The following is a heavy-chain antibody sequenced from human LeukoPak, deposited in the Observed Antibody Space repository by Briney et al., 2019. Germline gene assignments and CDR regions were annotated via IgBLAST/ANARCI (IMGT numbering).Heavy chain of an antibody. D-gene: IGHD2-21*02. V-gene: IGHV1-3*01. CDR2: INAGNGNT. CDR1: GYTFTGYY. Sequence: ASVKVSCKASGYTFTGYYMHWVRQAPGQGLEWMGWINAGNGNTKYSQKFQGRVTITRDTSASTAYMELSSLRSEDTAVYYCARDRRVTYYYFDYWGQGTLVTVSS. CDR3: ARDRRVTYYYFDY. J-gene: IGHJ4*02.